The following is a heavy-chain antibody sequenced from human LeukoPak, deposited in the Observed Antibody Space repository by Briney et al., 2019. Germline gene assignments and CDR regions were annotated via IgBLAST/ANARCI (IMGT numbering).Heavy chain of an antibody. J-gene: IGHJ6*02. CDR3: AKDLISMVRGSPMDV. CDR1: GFPFDNYG. CDR2: ITYDGYYK. D-gene: IGHD3-10*01. V-gene: IGHV3-30*18. Sequence: PGGSLRLSCAASGFPFDNYGMHWVRQAPGKGLEWVALITYDGYYKYYADSVKGRFTISRDNSKNMYLQMNSLRAEDTAVYYCAKDLISMVRGSPMDVWGQGTTVTVSS.